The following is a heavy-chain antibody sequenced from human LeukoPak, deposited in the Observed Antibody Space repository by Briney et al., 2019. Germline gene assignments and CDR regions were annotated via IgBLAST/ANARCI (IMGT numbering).Heavy chain of an antibody. J-gene: IGHJ6*02. CDR2: IDPSDSYT. V-gene: IGHV5-10-1*01. CDR3: ARHYSNDAMDV. Sequence: GESLKISCKVSGDIFTSYWISWVRQMPGKGLEWMGRIDPSDSYTNYSPSFQGHVTISDDKSISTAYLQWSSLKASDTAMYYCARHYSNDAMDVWGQGTTVTVSS. D-gene: IGHD2-8*01. CDR1: GDIFTSYW.